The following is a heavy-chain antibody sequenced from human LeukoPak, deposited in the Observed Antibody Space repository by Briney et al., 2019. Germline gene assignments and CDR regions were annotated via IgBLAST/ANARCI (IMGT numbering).Heavy chain of an antibody. V-gene: IGHV3-7*01. CDR1: GFTFSTSA. CDR3: ARAKGIGGYYYYYYMDV. D-gene: IGHD4-23*01. J-gene: IGHJ6*03. CDR2: IKQDGSEK. Sequence: GRSLRLSCAASGFTFSTSAMHWVRQAPGKGLEWVANIKQDGSEKYYVDSVKGRFTISRDNAKNSLYLQMNSLRAEDTAVYYCARAKGIGGYYYYYYMDVWGKGTTVTVSS.